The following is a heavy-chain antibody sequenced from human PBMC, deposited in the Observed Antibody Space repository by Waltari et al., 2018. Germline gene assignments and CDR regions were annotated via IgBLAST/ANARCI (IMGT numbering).Heavy chain of an antibody. D-gene: IGHD4-17*01. J-gene: IGHJ4*02. CDR3: ARRYGDYVDAYF. CDR1: GGANSSSSYY. CDR2: FFYSGST. Sequence: QLQLQESGPGLVKPSETLSLTCTVSGGANSSSSYYWGWMRQAPGKGLEWIGSFFYSGSTYYNPSLRSRVTISVDASKNQFSLRLSSVTAADTAVYYCARRYGDYVDAYFWGQGTLVTVSS. V-gene: IGHV4-39*01.